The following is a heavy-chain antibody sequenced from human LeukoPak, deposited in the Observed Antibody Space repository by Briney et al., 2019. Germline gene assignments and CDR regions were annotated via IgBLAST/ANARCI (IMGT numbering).Heavy chain of an antibody. CDR2: IHPEGNEK. J-gene: IGHJ4*02. V-gene: IGHV3-7*04. D-gene: IGHD1-1*01. Sequence: GGSARLSCAVSGFTFSNFWMSWVRHAPGRGLEWVVNIHPEGNEKYHVESVKGRFTISRDNAKNSLFLQMNRLRDEDTTVYYCARGDDFSGDHWGQGTLVTVSS. CDR3: ARGDDFSGDH. CDR1: GFTFSNFW.